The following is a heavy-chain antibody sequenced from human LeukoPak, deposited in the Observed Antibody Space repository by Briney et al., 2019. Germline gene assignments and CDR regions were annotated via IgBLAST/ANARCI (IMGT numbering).Heavy chain of an antibody. CDR2: ISSSSSYI. Sequence: PGGSLRLSCAASGFTFSSYSMNWVRQAPGKGLEWVSSISSSSSYIYYADSVKGRFTISRDNAKNSLYLQMNSLRAEDTAVYYCARNDYQGYYYYGMDVWGQGTTVTVSS. CDR1: GFTFSSYS. D-gene: IGHD4-11*01. V-gene: IGHV3-21*01. CDR3: ARNDYQGYYYYGMDV. J-gene: IGHJ6*02.